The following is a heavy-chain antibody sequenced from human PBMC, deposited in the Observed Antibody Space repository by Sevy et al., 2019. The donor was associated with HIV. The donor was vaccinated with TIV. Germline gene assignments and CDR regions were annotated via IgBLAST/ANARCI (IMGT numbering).Heavy chain of an antibody. CDR3: ARGTTWSGIDDH. D-gene: IGHD1-26*01. J-gene: IGHJ4*02. CDR1: GFTFGDYT. Sequence: GGSLRLSCAASGFTFGDYTMHWVRQAPGKGLEWVSGISWNSGTIAYADSVKGRFTISRDDAKNSLSLQMNSLRAADTAFYYCARGTTWSGIDDHWGQGTLVTVSS. CDR2: ISWNSGTI. V-gene: IGHV3-9*01.